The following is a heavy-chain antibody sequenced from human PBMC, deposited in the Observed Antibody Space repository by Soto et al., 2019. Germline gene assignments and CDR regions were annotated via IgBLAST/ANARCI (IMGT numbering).Heavy chain of an antibody. CDR1: GYTFTDYY. D-gene: IGHD6-25*01. Sequence: QLQLVQSGAEVKKPGASVKVSCKASGYTFTDYYMHWVRQAPGQGLEWMGWINPGSGGTNFGQKFQGRVTMPRGTSISTAYMEVSSLTSVEAAVYYLASEVGSSCFDPWGQGTLVTVSS. CDR3: ASEVGSSCFDP. V-gene: IGHV1-2*02. J-gene: IGHJ5*02. CDR2: INPGSGGT.